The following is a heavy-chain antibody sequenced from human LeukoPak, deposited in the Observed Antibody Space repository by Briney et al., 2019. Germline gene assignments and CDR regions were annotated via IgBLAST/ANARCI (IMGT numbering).Heavy chain of an antibody. CDR3: AKDVLQNYYDSTPGPMDV. J-gene: IGHJ6*02. CDR2: ISWNSGSI. V-gene: IGHV3-9*01. D-gene: IGHD3-22*01. Sequence: GGSLRLSCAASGFTFDDYAMHWVRQAPGKGLEWVSGISWNSGSIGYADSVKGRFTISRDNAKNSLYQQMNSLRAEDTALYYCAKDVLQNYYDSTPGPMDVWGQGTTVTVSS. CDR1: GFTFDDYA.